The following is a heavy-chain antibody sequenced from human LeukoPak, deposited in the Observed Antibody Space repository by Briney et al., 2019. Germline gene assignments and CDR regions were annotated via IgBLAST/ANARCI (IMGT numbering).Heavy chain of an antibody. CDR1: GYSFTSYW. V-gene: IGHV5-51*01. D-gene: IGHD3-9*01. Sequence: GESLKISCKGSGYSFTSYWIGWVRQMPGKSLEWMGIIYPGDSDTRYSPSFQGQVTISADKSISTAYLQWSSLKASDTAMYYCARLLRYFDWLPPGYFDYWGQGTLVTVSS. CDR2: IYPGDSDT. CDR3: ARLLRYFDWLPPGYFDY. J-gene: IGHJ4*02.